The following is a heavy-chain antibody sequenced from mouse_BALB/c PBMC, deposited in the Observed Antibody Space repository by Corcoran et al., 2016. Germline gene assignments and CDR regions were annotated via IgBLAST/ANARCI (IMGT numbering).Heavy chain of an antibody. CDR2: IDPANGNT. J-gene: IGHJ3*01. CDR1: GFNIKDTY. V-gene: IGHV14-3*02. CDR3: ARLLAY. Sequence: EVQLQQSGAELVKPGASVKLSCTASGFNIKDTYRHWVKQRLEPGPEWMGRIDPANGNTKYDPKFQCKAIITADISSNTAYLQLSSLTSEDTAVYYCARLLAYWGQGTLVTVSA.